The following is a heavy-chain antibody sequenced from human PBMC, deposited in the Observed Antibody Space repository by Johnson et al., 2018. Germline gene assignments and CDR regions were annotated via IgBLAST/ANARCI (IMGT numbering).Heavy chain of an antibody. J-gene: IGHJ4*02. CDR3: ARGPGYGDDVVGLDK. CDR1: KFTFSSYG. CDR2: IWYDGSQK. V-gene: IGHV3-33*01. D-gene: IGHD4/OR15-4a*01. Sequence: QVQLVQSGGGVVQPGRSLRLSCAASKFTFSSYGMHWVRQAPGKGLEWVAVIWYDGSQKYYADSVKGRFTISRDNSKNTLYLQMKSLKGEATAVYYCARGPGYGDDVVGLDKWGQGTLVTVSS.